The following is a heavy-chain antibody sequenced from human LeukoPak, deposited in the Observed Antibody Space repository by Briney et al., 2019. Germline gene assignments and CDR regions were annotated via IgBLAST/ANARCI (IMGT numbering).Heavy chain of an antibody. J-gene: IGHJ4*02. CDR1: GFTFSSYS. CDR2: ISSSSSCI. Sequence: GGSLRLSCAASGFTFSSYSMNWVRQAPGKGLEWVSSISSSSSCIYYADSVKGRFTISRDNAKNSLYLQMNSLRAEDTAVYYCARDRALWFGELLGYFDYWGQGTLVTVSS. CDR3: ARDRALWFGELLGYFDY. V-gene: IGHV3-21*01. D-gene: IGHD3-10*01.